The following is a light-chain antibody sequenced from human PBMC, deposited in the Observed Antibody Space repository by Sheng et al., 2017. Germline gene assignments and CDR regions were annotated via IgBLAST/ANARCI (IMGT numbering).Light chain of an antibody. CDR1: RSISSF. CDR3: QQSYSTLYS. Sequence: DIQMTQSPSSLSASVGDRVIITCRASRSISSFLNWYQQRPGKAPKLLIYAASSLQSGVPSRFSGSGSGTDFTLTISSLQPEDFATYYCQQSYSTLYSFGQGT. J-gene: IGKJ2*03. V-gene: IGKV1-39*01. CDR2: AAS.